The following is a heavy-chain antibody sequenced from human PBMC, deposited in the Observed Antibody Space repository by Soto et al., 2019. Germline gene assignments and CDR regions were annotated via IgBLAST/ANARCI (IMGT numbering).Heavy chain of an antibody. V-gene: IGHV3-30-3*01. CDR2: ISYDGSNK. CDR1: GFTFSNYA. J-gene: IGHJ6*02. Sequence: QEQLVESGGGVVQPGRSLRLSCAASGFTFSNYAMHWVRQAPGKGLDWVAVISYDGSNKYYADSVKGRFTISRDNSKNTLYVQMNSLRGDDTAMYYCARDAYGMDVWGQGTTVTVSS. CDR3: ARDAYGMDV.